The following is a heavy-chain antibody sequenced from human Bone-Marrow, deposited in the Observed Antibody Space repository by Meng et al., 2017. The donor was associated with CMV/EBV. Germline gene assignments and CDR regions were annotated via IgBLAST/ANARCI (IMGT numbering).Heavy chain of an antibody. CDR2: INPNSGGT. J-gene: IGHJ4*02. Sequence: QVRLVQSGAEVKKPGASVKVSCKASGYTFTGYYMHWVRQAPGQGLEWMGWINPNSGGTNYAQKFQGRVTMTRDTSISTAYMELSRLRSDDTAVYYCARAPWAATVAGKRYYFDYWGQGTLVTVSS. V-gene: IGHV1-2*02. CDR1: GYTFTGYY. D-gene: IGHD6-19*01. CDR3: ARAPWAATVAGKRYYFDY.